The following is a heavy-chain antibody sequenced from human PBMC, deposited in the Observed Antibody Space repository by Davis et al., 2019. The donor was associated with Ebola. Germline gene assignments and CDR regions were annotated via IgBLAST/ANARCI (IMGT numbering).Heavy chain of an antibody. CDR1: GFTSSDYW. J-gene: IGHJ6*02. CDR2: IWYDGSNK. Sequence: PGGSLRPSCAASGFTSSDYWMSWARQAPGKGLEWVAVIWYDGSNKYYADSAKGRFTISRDNSKNTLYLQMNSRRAEDTAVYYCAKDKGCSGGSCYYYYYGMDVWGQGTTVTVSS. V-gene: IGHV3-33*06. CDR3: AKDKGCSGGSCYYYYYGMDV. D-gene: IGHD2-15*01.